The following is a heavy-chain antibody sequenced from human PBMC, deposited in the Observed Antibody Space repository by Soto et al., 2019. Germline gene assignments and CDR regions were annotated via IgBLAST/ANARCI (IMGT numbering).Heavy chain of an antibody. Sequence: SLKISCRGSGYSFTSYWIGWVRQMPGKGLEWMGIIYPGDSDTRYSPSFQGQVTISADKSISTAYLQWSSLKASDTAMYYCARTSAAGKYYYGMDVCGQGTTVTVSS. CDR1: GYSFTSYW. V-gene: IGHV5-51*01. J-gene: IGHJ6*02. D-gene: IGHD6-13*01. CDR2: IYPGDSDT. CDR3: ARTSAAGKYYYGMDV.